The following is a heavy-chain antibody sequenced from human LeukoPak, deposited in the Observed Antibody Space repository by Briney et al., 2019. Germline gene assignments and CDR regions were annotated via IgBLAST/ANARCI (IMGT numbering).Heavy chain of an antibody. D-gene: IGHD6-13*01. CDR3: AKTRPLDSSSWSHGDY. CDR2: ISGSGDST. Sequence: GGSLRLSCAASGFTFSSYVMSWVRQAPGKGLEWVSAISGSGDSTYYGDSVKGRFTISRDNSKNTLYLQMNSLRAEDTAVYYCAKTRPLDSSSWSHGDYWGQGTLVTVSS. V-gene: IGHV3-23*01. CDR1: GFTFSSYV. J-gene: IGHJ4*02.